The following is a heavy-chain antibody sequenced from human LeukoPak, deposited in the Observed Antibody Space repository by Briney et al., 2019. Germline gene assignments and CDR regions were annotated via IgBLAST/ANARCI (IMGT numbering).Heavy chain of an antibody. CDR3: VKDATWGGFDY. V-gene: IGHV3-23*01. Sequence: GGSLRLSCAASGFTFSAYSMNWVRQAPGKGLEWVSAIGTRGLRTLYADSVKGRFTVSRDNSRSTLFLQMNSLRADDTALYYCVKDATWGGFDYWGQGTLVTVSS. D-gene: IGHD3-16*01. CDR1: GFTFSAYS. J-gene: IGHJ4*02. CDR2: IGTRGLRT.